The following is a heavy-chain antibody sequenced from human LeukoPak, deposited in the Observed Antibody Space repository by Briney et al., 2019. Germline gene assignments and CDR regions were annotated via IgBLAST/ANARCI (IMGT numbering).Heavy chain of an antibody. CDR2: ISGSGGST. CDR1: GFTFSSDA. Sequence: GRCLRPSCAASGFTFSSDAMSWVRQAPGKGLESVSAISGSGGSTYYAESVKGRFTISRDNSKNTLYLQMNSLRAEDTAVYYCAKGIVVVVAATFDYWGQGTLVTVSS. CDR3: AKGIVVVVAATFDY. V-gene: IGHV3-23*01. D-gene: IGHD2-15*01. J-gene: IGHJ4*02.